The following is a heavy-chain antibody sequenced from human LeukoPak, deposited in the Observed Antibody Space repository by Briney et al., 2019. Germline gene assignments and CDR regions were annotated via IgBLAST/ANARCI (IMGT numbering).Heavy chain of an antibody. J-gene: IGHJ4*02. D-gene: IGHD1-7*01. Sequence: PGGSLRLSCAASGFSFGNYSMHWVRQTPGKGLEWVAVISYDGSNKYYADSVKGRFTISRDNSKNTLYLQMNSLRAEDTAVYYCASQTGTNPYWGQGTLVTVSS. CDR3: ASQTGTNPY. V-gene: IGHV3-30*03. CDR2: ISYDGSNK. CDR1: GFSFGNYS.